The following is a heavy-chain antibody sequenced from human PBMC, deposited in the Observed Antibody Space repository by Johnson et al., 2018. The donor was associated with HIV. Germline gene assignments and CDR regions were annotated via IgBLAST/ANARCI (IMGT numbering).Heavy chain of an antibody. CDR1: GFTFSSYA. Sequence: QVQLVESGGGLVQPGGSVRLSCAASGFTFSSYAMHWVRQAPGKGLEWVAVISYDGSNKYYADSVKGRFTISRDNSKNTLYLQMNSLRAEDTALYYCAREGYGSYSASDAFDIWGQGTMVTVSS. CDR3: AREGYGSYSASDAFDI. D-gene: IGHD1-26*01. V-gene: IGHV3-30*04. CDR2: ISYDGSNK. J-gene: IGHJ3*02.